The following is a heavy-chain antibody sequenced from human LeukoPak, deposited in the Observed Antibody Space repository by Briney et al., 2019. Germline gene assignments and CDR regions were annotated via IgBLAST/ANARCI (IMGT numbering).Heavy chain of an antibody. CDR1: GHTFTTYY. D-gene: IGHD1-14*01. CDR3: AKETPNTGWFDP. Sequence: WASVTVSCKASGHTFTTYYVHLVRQAPGQGLEWMGVINPSGDGTNYPQRFQGRVTLTRDTSTSTVYMELTSLRSEDTAMYYCAKETPNTGWFDPWGQGTLFTVSS. V-gene: IGHV1-46*01. J-gene: IGHJ5*02. CDR2: INPSGDGT.